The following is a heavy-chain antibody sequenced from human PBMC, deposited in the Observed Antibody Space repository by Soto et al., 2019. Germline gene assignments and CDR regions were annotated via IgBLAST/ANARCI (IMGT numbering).Heavy chain of an antibody. D-gene: IGHD2-8*01. J-gene: IGHJ3*02. CDR1: GYSFTSYW. CDR3: VRHLTPRVFSAFGI. V-gene: IGHV5-51*01. CDR2: IYPGDSDT. Sequence: GESLKISCQGSGYSFTSYWIGWVRQMPGEGLEWMGIIYPGDSDTRYSPSFQGRVTISADKSISTAYLQWSSLKASDTAMYYCVRHLTPRVFSAFGIWGQGTMVTVSS.